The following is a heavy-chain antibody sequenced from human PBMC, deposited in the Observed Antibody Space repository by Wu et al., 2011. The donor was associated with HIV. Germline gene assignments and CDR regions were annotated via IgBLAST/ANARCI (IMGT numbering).Heavy chain of an antibody. J-gene: IGHJ4*02. Sequence: QVQLVQSGAEVKKPGSSVKVSCKASGGSFRNSAISWVRQTPGQGLEWMGRIIPIFGTTNYTQKFQGRVTITADDSASTAYMELSSLRSDDTAVYYCARGXGDEAAIVRHFDYWGQGTLVTVSS. V-gene: IGHV1-69*15. CDR3: ARGXGDEAAIVRHFDY. D-gene: IGHD2-2*01. CDR1: GGSFRNSA. CDR2: IIPIFGTT.